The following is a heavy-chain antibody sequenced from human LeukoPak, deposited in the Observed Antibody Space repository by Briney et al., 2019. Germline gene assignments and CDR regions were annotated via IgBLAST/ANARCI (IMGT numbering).Heavy chain of an antibody. D-gene: IGHD5-18*01. Sequence: GASVKVSCMASGYTFTTYGISWVRQAPGQGLEWMGWINPNSGGTKYAQTFKGRVTMTRDTSISTAYMELSSLRSDDTAVYYCARDGDTYGYYYYGLDVWGQGTTVTVSS. CDR2: INPNSGGT. CDR3: ARDGDTYGYYYYGLDV. V-gene: IGHV1-2*02. CDR1: GYTFTTYG. J-gene: IGHJ6*02.